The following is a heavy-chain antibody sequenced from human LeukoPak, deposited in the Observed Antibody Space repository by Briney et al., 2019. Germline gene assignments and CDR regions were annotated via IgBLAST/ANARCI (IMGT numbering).Heavy chain of an antibody. J-gene: IGHJ4*02. D-gene: IGHD3-3*01. CDR2: IIPILGIA. CDR3: AREGDFGAY. V-gene: IGHV1-69*04. CDR1: GGTFNSYT. Sequence: VASVKVSFKASGGTFNSYTISWVRQAPGQGLEWMGRIIPILGIANYAQKFPGRVTITADKSTSTAYMELSSLRSEDTAVYYCAREGDFGAYWGQGTLVTVSS.